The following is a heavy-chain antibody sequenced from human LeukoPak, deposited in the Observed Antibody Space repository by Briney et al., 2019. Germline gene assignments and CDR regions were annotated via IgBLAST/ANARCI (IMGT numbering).Heavy chain of an antibody. V-gene: IGHV4-39*07. D-gene: IGHD3-22*01. CDR2: IFNSGST. CDR3: ARGDYYDSSGYYAG. Sequence: SETLSLTCTVSGGSISSSNYYWGWIRQPPGKGLEWIGYIFNSGSTYYNPSLKSRVTILVDTSKNQFSLKLSSVTAADTAVYYCARGDYYDSSGYYAGWGQGTLVTVSS. J-gene: IGHJ4*02. CDR1: GGSISSSNYY.